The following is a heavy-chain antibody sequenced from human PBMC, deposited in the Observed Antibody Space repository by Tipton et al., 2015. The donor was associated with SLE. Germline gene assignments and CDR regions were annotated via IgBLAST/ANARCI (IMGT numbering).Heavy chain of an antibody. CDR1: GGSFSGHY. J-gene: IGHJ4*02. D-gene: IGHD6-13*01. CDR3: AGAVGTAAGLSDY. V-gene: IGHV4-34*01. CDR2: INQSGST. Sequence: TLSLTCAVYGGSFSGHYWSWIRQPPGKGLEWVGEINQSGSTNYHPSLKSRLIMSVDASKNQFSLKLSSVTAADAAIYYCAGAVGTAAGLSDYWGQGTLVTVSS.